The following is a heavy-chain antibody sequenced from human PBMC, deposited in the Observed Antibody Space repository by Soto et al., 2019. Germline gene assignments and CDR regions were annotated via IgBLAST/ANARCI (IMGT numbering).Heavy chain of an antibody. CDR1: GGSIRGGGYS. D-gene: IGHD2-2*01. V-gene: IGHV4-30-2*01. CDR2: IYHSGST. Sequence: PSETRSLTWAVSGGSIRGGGYSWSWIRQPPGKGLEWIGYIYHSGSTYYNPSLKSRVTISVDRSKNQFSLKLSSVTAADTAVYYCARVPDRWGQGTLVTVSS. CDR3: ARVPDR. J-gene: IGHJ5*02.